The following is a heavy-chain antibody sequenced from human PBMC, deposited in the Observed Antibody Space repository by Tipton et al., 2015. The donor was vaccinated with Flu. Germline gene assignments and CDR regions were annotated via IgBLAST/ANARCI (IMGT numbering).Heavy chain of an antibody. CDR2: IYTTGST. Sequence: TLSLTCTVSGGSISGGNYYWSWIRQPAGEGLELIGRIYTTGSTEYSPSLKRRATISIDTSKSQFSLQLSSVTAADTAVYYCATFKRNPYYHFDYWGQGTLVTVSS. D-gene: IGHD3-10*01. CDR3: ATFKRNPYYHFDY. CDR1: GGSISGGNYY. J-gene: IGHJ4*02. V-gene: IGHV4-61*02.